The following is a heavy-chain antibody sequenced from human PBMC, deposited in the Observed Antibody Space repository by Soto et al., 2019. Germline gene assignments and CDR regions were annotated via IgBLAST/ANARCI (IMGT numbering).Heavy chain of an antibody. J-gene: IGHJ4*02. CDR2: INTGGSTI. V-gene: IGHV3-74*01. CDR1: GFTFSSYW. D-gene: IGHD3-9*01. Sequence: EVQLVESGGGLVQPGGSLRLSCGASGFTFSSYWMHWVRQAPGKGLVWVSRINTGGSTISYADSVKGRFTISRDNAKNTLHLQMNSLRAEDTAVYYCARVRAGYYSFDYWGQGTLVTVSS. CDR3: ARVRAGYYSFDY.